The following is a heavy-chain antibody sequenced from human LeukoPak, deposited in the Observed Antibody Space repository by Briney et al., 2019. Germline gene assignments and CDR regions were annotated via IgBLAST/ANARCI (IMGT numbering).Heavy chain of an antibody. CDR3: ARGSSPD. V-gene: IGHV4-39*07. D-gene: IGHD3-10*01. J-gene: IGHJ4*02. Sequence: SETQSLTCTVSGGSISSSSYYWGWIRQPPGKGLEWIGSIYYSGSTYYNPSLKSRVTISVDTSKNQFSLKLSSVTAADTAVYYCARGSSPDWGQGTLVTVSS. CDR1: GGSISSSSYY. CDR2: IYYSGST.